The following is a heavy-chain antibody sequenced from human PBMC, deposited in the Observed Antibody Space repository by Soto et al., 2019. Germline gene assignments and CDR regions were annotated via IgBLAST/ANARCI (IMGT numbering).Heavy chain of an antibody. CDR1: GVSLSGYY. J-gene: IGHJ4*02. D-gene: IGHD1-20*01. Sequence: QVQLQQWGAGLLKPAETLSLTCAVYGVSLSGYYWSWIRQPPGKGLEWIGEINHSESTNYNPSLKSRVTIAIDTSKNQFSLKLTAVAAADTAVYYCARGGISGTTGRLDYWGQGTLGTVSS. V-gene: IGHV4-34*02. CDR2: INHSEST. CDR3: ARGGISGTTGRLDY.